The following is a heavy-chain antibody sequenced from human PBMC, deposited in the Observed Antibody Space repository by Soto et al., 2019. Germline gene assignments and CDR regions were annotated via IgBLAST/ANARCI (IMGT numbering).Heavy chain of an antibody. J-gene: IGHJ6*03. D-gene: IGHD3-10*01. CDR1: EFTFSGRS. CDR2: IDKVGTDS. V-gene: IGHV3-74*01. Sequence: EVQLVESGGGLVQPGGSLRLSCAASEFTFSGRSVHWVRQAPGKGLVWVSGIDKVGTDSTYADTVKGRFTSSRDNAKNTVYLQMNSLRVEDKDVYYCARGWFGPDVWGKGTTVTVSS. CDR3: ARGWFGPDV.